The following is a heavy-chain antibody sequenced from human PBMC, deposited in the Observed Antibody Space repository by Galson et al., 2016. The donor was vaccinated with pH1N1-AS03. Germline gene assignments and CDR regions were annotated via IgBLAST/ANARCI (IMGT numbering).Heavy chain of an antibody. Sequence: SLRLSCAASGFTVSGNYMIWVRQAPGKGLEWVSVLYGGGDTNFADSMKGRFTISRDTSMNTVFLEMSNLRTEDTAVYYCATGTVPGRNWHLDLWGRGTLVTVAS. CDR2: LYGGGDT. CDR1: GFTVSGNY. J-gene: IGHJ2*01. V-gene: IGHV3-66*02. CDR3: ATGTVPGRNWHLDL. D-gene: IGHD1-1*01.